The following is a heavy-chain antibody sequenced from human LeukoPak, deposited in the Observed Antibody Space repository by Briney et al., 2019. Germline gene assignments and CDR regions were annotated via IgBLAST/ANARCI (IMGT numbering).Heavy chain of an antibody. D-gene: IGHD3-22*01. CDR1: GGSVSSSGYY. V-gene: IGHV4-39*07. CDR3: ARAIRITMIEY. Sequence: KPSETLSLTCTVSGGSVSSSGYYWGWIRQPPGKGLEWLGSIYYSGSTYYHPSLKSRVTISVDTSKNQFYLKLSSGTAADTAVYYCARAIRITMIEYWGQGTLVTVSS. J-gene: IGHJ4*02. CDR2: IYYSGST.